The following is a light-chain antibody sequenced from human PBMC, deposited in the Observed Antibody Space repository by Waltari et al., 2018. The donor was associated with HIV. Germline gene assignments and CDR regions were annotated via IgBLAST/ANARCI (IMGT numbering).Light chain of an antibody. Sequence: SALPQPASVSGSPGQSITLSCTGTSSDVGGYNYVSWYQQHPGKAPKLMIYVVSNRPSGVSDRFSGSKSGNTASLTISGLQAEDEADYYCSSYTSSSTRLFGGGTKLTVL. J-gene: IGLJ2*01. CDR2: VVS. CDR1: SSDVGGYNY. V-gene: IGLV2-14*01. CDR3: SSYTSSSTRL.